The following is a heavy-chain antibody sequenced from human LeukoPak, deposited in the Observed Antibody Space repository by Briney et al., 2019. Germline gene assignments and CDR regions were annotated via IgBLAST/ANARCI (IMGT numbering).Heavy chain of an antibody. Sequence: SETLSLTCTVSGGSISSYYWSWIRQPPGKGLEWIGYIYYSGSTNYNPSLKSRVTISVDTSKNQFSLKLSSVTAADTAVYYCARGGEYCGGGSCYLDYWGQGTLVTVSS. J-gene: IGHJ4*02. D-gene: IGHD2-15*01. CDR3: ARGGEYCGGGSCYLDY. V-gene: IGHV4-59*08. CDR1: GGSISSYY. CDR2: IYYSGST.